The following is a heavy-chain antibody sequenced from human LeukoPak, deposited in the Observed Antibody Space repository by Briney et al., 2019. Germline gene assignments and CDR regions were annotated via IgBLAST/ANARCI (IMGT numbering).Heavy chain of an antibody. CDR1: GITFSTSG. CDR3: GTGDPRFDY. J-gene: IGHJ4*02. V-gene: IGHV3-30*02. D-gene: IGHD7-27*01. CDR2: MRHDGSNE. Sequence: PGGSLRLSCAASGITFSTSGMHWVRQAPGRGLEWVAFMRHDGSNEKYADSVKGRFTISRDNSKNTLYLQMNSLIVEDTAVYYCGTGDPRFDYWGQGILVTVSS.